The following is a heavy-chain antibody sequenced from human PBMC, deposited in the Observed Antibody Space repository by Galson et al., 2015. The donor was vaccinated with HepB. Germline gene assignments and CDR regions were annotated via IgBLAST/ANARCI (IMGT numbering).Heavy chain of an antibody. Sequence: SVKVSCKASGYTFSSYAMHWVRQAPGQRLEWMGWINAGSGNTKCSQKFQGRVTITRDTSASTAYMELSSLRSEDTAVYYCTRGRQWLIGRSDENWIDPWSQGTLVTVSS. CDR3: TRGRQWLIGRSDENWIDP. J-gene: IGHJ5*02. CDR2: INAGSGNT. CDR1: GYTFSSYA. D-gene: IGHD5-12*01. V-gene: IGHV1-3*01.